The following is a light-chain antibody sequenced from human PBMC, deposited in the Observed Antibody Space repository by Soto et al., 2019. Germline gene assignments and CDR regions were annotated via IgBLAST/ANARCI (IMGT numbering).Light chain of an antibody. V-gene: IGKV1-39*01. J-gene: IGKJ5*01. CDR2: AAS. Sequence: DIQMTQSPSSLSGYVGDRVTITCRASQSISSYLNWYQQKPGKAPKLLIYAASSLQSGVPSRFSGSGSGADFTLTISSLQPEDFATYYCQQSYSTSITFGQGTRLEIK. CDR1: QSISSY. CDR3: QQSYSTSIT.